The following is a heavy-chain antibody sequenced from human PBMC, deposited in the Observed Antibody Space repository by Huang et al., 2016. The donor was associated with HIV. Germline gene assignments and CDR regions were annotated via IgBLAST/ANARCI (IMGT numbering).Heavy chain of an antibody. CDR2: IKSDAIYT. J-gene: IGHJ6*03. CDR1: GFTFSDYW. D-gene: IGHD2-15*01. V-gene: IGHV3-74*01. Sequence: EVQLVESGGGLIQPGGSLTLSCAASGFTFSDYWMHWVRLVPGKGLVWVSSIKSDAIYTNYAGSVKGRFTIFRDNAKSTLYLQMNSLRVEDAAVYYCARSRRGGSSLSYFYYLDVWGKGTTVTVSS. CDR3: ARSRRGGSSLSYFYYLDV.